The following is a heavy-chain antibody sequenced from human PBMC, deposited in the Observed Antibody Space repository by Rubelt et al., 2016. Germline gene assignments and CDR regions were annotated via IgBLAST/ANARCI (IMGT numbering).Heavy chain of an antibody. J-gene: IGHJ4*02. CDR1: GGSISSSSYY. Sequence: QVQLQESGPGLVKPSETLSLTCTVSGGSISSSSYYWGWIRQPPGKGLEWIGSIYYSGSTYYNPSLKSRVTISVDTSKNQFSLKLSSVTAADTAVYYCARDLTGYSYGYPYYFDYWGQGTLVTVSS. CDR3: ARDLTGYSYGYPYYFDY. V-gene: IGHV4-39*07. CDR2: IYYSGST. D-gene: IGHD5-18*01.